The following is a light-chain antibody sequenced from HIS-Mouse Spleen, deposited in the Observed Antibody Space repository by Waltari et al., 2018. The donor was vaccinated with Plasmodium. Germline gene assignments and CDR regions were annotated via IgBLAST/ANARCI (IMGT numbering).Light chain of an antibody. V-gene: IGLV3-10*01. CDR2: EDS. Sequence: SYELTQPPSVSVSPGQTASITCSGDKLGDKYAYWYQQKSGKAPVLVIYEDSKRPSGIPERFSGSSSGTMATLTISGAQVEDEADYYCYSTDSSGNHRVFGGGTKLTVL. CDR1: KLGDKY. J-gene: IGLJ3*02. CDR3: YSTDSSGNHRV.